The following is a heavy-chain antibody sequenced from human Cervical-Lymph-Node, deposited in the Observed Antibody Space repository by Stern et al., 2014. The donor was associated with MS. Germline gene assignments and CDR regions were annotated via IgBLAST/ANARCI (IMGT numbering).Heavy chain of an antibody. CDR2: IRRSSHGGKT. CDR3: SRNGFYCSGETCHSRAFDF. CDR1: GFTFGDSA. J-gene: IGHJ3*01. V-gene: IGHV3-49*04. Sequence: EVQLVESEGGLEEPGGSLRLSCKGSGFTFGDSALSWVRRAPGKGLELIRFIRRSSHGGKTGYAAPGRGRITSSQDDYHTTVYLQMNSLKTEDTAMYYCSRNGFYCSGETCHSRAFDFWGQGTMVTVSS. D-gene: IGHD2-15*01.